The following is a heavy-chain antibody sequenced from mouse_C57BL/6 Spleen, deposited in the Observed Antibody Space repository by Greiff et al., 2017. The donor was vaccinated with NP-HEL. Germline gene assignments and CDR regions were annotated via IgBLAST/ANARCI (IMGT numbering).Heavy chain of an antibody. D-gene: IGHD3-3*01. J-gene: IGHJ1*01. CDR3: AREGDGARYFDV. Sequence: EVQLQQSGPELVKPGASVKISCKASGYTFTDYYMNWVKQSHGKSLEWIGDINPNNGGTSYNQKFKGKATLTVDKSSSTAYMELRSLTSEDSAVYYWAREGDGARYFDVWGAGTTVTVSS. CDR2: INPNNGGT. V-gene: IGHV1-26*01. CDR1: GYTFTDYY.